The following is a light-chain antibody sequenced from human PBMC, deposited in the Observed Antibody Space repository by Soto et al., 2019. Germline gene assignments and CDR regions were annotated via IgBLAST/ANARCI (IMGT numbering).Light chain of an antibody. J-gene: IGLJ3*02. CDR2: DVT. CDR3: CSYAGSGTWV. CDR1: NSDIGDYNL. V-gene: IGLV2-11*01. Sequence: QSALTQPRSVSGSPGQSVAISCTGTNSDIGDYNLVSWYQQNPGKAPKLMIYDVTKRPSGVPDRFSGSKSGNTASLTISGLQAEDEADYYCCSYAGSGTWVFGGGTKLTVL.